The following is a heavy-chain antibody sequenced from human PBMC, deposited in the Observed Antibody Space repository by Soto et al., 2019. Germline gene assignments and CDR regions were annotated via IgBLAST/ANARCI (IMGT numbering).Heavy chain of an antibody. CDR3: ARAPGYYDSSGYRYFDL. D-gene: IGHD3-22*01. CDR2: ISAYNGNT. CDR1: GYTFTSYG. Sequence: QVQLVQSGAEVKKPGASVKVSCKASGYTFTSYGISWVRQAPGQGLEWMGWISAYNGNTNYAQKLQGRVTMTTDTSPSTAYMELRSLRSDDTAVYYCARAPGYYDSSGYRYFDLWGRGTLVTVSS. V-gene: IGHV1-18*01. J-gene: IGHJ2*01.